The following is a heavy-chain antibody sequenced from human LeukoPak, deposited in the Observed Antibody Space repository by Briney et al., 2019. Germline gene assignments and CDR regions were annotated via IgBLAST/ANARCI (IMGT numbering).Heavy chain of an antibody. CDR3: ARGPVAAAGSGAFDI. Sequence: PVKVSCKASGGTFSSYAISWVRQAPGQGLEWMGGIIPIFGTANYAQKFQGRVTITADESTSTAYMELSSLRSEDTAVYYCARGPVAAAGSGAFDIWGQGTMVTVSS. CDR2: IIPIFGTA. CDR1: GGTFSSYA. D-gene: IGHD6-13*01. V-gene: IGHV1-69*13. J-gene: IGHJ3*02.